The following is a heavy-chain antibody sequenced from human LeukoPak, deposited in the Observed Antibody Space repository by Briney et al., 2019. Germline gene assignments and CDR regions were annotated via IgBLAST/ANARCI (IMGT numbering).Heavy chain of an antibody. Sequence: GGSPRLSCEASGFTFSHYWMHWVRQAPGKGLVWVSRTNTDGSSTTYVDSVKGRLTISRDNAKNTMYLQMNSLRAEDTAVYYCVPTDSSGLDWGQGTLVTVSS. V-gene: IGHV3-74*01. CDR2: TNTDGSST. J-gene: IGHJ4*02. D-gene: IGHD3-22*01. CDR1: GFTFSHYW. CDR3: VPTDSSGLD.